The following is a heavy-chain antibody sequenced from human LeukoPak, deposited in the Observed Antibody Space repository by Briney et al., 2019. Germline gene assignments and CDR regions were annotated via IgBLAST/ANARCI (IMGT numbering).Heavy chain of an antibody. V-gene: IGHV3-23*01. CDR1: GFTFSDYA. CDR3: ARGIAAAGNPNWFDP. D-gene: IGHD6-13*01. Sequence: PGGSLRLSCAASGFTFSDYAMNWARQAPGRGLEWVSTITDRGSHTYYADSVKGRFTVSRDNSNNTVFLQMNSLRAEDTALYYCARGIAAAGNPNWFDPWGQGTLVTVSS. J-gene: IGHJ5*02. CDR2: ITDRGSHT.